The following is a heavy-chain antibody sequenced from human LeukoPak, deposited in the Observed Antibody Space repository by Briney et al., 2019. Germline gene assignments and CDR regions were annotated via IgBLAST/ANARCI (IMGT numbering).Heavy chain of an antibody. CDR2: IYPGDSDI. V-gene: IGHV5-51*01. J-gene: IGHJ4*02. D-gene: IGHD4-17*01. CDR1: GYTFTNYW. CDR3: ARSFRGPTGSFDY. Sequence: GESLKISCKGSGYTFTNYWIGWVRQMPGKGLEWMGIIYPGDSDITYSPSFQGQVTLSADKSISTAYLHWSSLKASDTAMYYCARSFRGPTGSFDYWGQGTLVTVSS.